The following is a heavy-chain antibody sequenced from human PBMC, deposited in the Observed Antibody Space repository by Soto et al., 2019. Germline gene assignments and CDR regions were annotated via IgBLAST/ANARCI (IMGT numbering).Heavy chain of an antibody. J-gene: IGHJ4*02. CDR2: IYYSGST. V-gene: IGHV4-59*01. CDR3: ARGPHRYSGSYYGVDY. D-gene: IGHD1-26*01. Sequence: SETLSLTCTVPGGSISSYYWSWIRQPPGKGLEWIGYIYYSGSTNYNPSLKSRVTISVDTSKNQFSLKLSSVTAADTAVYYCARGPHRYSGSYYGVDYWGQGTLVTVSS. CDR1: GGSISSYY.